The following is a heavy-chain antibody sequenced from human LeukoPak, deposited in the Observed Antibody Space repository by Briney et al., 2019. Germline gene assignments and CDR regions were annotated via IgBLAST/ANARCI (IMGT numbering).Heavy chain of an antibody. Sequence: GGSLRLSCTASGFTISSNWMSWVRQAPGRGLEWVANIKQDGGEKYYVDSVKGRFTISRDNAKNSLYLQLNSLRAEDTAIYYCARGDFGVVTHFDYWGQGTLVTVSS. CDR1: GFTISSNW. CDR3: ARGDFGVVTHFDY. D-gene: IGHD3-3*01. V-gene: IGHV3-7*01. CDR2: IKQDGGEK. J-gene: IGHJ4*02.